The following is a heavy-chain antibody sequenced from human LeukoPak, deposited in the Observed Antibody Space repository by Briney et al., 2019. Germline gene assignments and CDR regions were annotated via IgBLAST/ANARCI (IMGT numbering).Heavy chain of an antibody. V-gene: IGHV1-18*01. D-gene: IGHD1-26*01. CDR2: ISAYNGNT. CDR3: AREKWELLSTDDAFDI. CDR1: GYTFTSYG. J-gene: IGHJ3*02. Sequence: ASVKVSCKASGYTFTSYGISWVRQAPGQGLEWMGWISAYNGNTNYAQKLQGRVTMTTDTSTSTAYMELRSLRPDDTAVYYCAREKWELLSTDDAFDIWGQGTMVTVSS.